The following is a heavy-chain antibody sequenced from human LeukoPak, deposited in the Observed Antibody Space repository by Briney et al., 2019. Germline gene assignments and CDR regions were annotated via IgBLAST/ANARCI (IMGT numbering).Heavy chain of an antibody. V-gene: IGHV3-20*01. D-gene: IGHD3-10*01. CDR3: ARLSREAPDY. J-gene: IGHJ4*02. CDR2: INRNGGST. CDR1: GFSFDDYG. Sequence: GGSLRLSCAASGFSFDDYGMSWVRQAPGKGLEWVSGINRNGGSTGYADSVKGRFTISRDNAKNSLYLQMNSLRAEDTALYHCARLSREAPDYWGQGTLVTVSS.